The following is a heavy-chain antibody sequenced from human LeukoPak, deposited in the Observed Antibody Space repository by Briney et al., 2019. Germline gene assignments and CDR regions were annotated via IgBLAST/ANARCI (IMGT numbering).Heavy chain of an antibody. V-gene: IGHV3-21*01. J-gene: IGHJ3*02. CDR2: ISSSSSYI. CDR1: GFTFGSYS. CDR3: ARVYRWESAFDI. Sequence: GGSLGLSCAASGFTFGSYSMNWVRQAPGKGLEWVSSISSSSSYIYYADSVKGRFTISRDNAKNSLYLQMNSLRAEDTAVYYCARVYRWESAFDIWGQGTMVTVSA. D-gene: IGHD1-26*01.